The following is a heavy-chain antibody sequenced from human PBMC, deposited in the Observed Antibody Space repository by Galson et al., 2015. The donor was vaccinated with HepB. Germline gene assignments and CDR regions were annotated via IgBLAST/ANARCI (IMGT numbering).Heavy chain of an antibody. CDR2: IYSGGPT. CDR3: TRESPFDS. Sequence: SLRLSCAASGFTVTDHHMSWVQQAPGKGLEWVSVIYSGGPTYYTDSVKGRFTISRDNSKNTVNLQMTSLRGDDTAVYYCTRESPFDSWGQGTLVTVSS. CDR1: GFTVTDHH. V-gene: IGHV3-66*01. J-gene: IGHJ4*02.